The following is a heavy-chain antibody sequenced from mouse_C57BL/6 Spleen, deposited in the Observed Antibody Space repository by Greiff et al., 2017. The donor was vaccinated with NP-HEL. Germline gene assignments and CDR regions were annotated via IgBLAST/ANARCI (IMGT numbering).Heavy chain of an antibody. CDR2: IDPSDSYT. CDR1: GYTFTSYW. Sequence: QVQLQQPGAELVRPGTSVKLSCKASGYTFTSYWMHWVKQRPGQGLEWIGVIDPSDSYTNYNQKFKGKATLTVDTSSSTAYMQLSSLTSEDSAVYYCVPWDYFDYWGQGTTLTVSS. J-gene: IGHJ2*01. CDR3: VPWDYFDY. D-gene: IGHD4-1*01. V-gene: IGHV1-59*01.